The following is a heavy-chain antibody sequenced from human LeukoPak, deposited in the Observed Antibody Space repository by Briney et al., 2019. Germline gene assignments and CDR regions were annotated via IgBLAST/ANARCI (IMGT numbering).Heavy chain of an antibody. CDR3: ATIKRGSIFGYFDF. CDR1: GGSFSGYY. J-gene: IGHJ4*02. CDR2: MFDNENT. V-gene: IGHV4-59*01. D-gene: IGHD5-18*01. Sequence: PSETLSLTCAVYGGSFSGYYWSWIRQPPGKGLEWIGYMFDNENTKDNPSLKSRITLSADTSKNQFSLRLSSVTAADTAVYYCATIKRGSIFGYFDFWGQGILVTVSS.